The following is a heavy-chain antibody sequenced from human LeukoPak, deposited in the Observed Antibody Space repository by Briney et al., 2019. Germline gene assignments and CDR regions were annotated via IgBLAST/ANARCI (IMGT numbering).Heavy chain of an antibody. CDR3: ARVFIVATTALDY. D-gene: IGHD5-12*01. J-gene: IGHJ4*02. Sequence: ASVKVSCKASGYTFTGYYMHWVRQAPGQGLEWMGWINPSSGGTNYAQNFQGRVTMTRDKSISTAYMELSSLRSDDTAVYYCARVFIVATTALDYWGQGTLVTVSS. CDR1: GYTFTGYY. CDR2: INPSSGGT. V-gene: IGHV1-2*02.